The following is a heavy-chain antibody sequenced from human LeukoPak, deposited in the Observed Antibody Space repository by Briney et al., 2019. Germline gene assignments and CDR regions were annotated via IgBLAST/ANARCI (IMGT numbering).Heavy chain of an antibody. D-gene: IGHD4-17*01. J-gene: IGHJ4*02. CDR1: GGSLSGYY. CDR3: ARTHYGDLPFDY. CDR2: INHSGST. Sequence: SETLSLTCAVYGGSLSGYYWSWIRQPPGKGLEWIGEINHSGSTNYNPSLKSRVTISVDTSKNQFSMKLSSVTAADTAVYYCARTHYGDLPFDYWGQGTLVTVSS. V-gene: IGHV4-34*01.